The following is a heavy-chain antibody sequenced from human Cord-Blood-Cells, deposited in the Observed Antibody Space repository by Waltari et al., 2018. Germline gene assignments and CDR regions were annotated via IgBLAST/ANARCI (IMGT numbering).Heavy chain of an antibody. Sequence: EVQLLESGGGLVQPGGSLRLSCAAPGLTLISYARIWFRPAPGKGLEWVSAISGSGGSTYYADSVKGRFTISRDNSKNTLYLQMNSLRAEDTAVYYCPIAVAGCYYYYGMDVWGQGTTVTVSS. CDR2: ISGSGGST. CDR3: PIAVAGCYYYYGMDV. CDR1: GLTLISYA. V-gene: IGHV3-23*01. J-gene: IGHJ6*02. D-gene: IGHD6-19*01.